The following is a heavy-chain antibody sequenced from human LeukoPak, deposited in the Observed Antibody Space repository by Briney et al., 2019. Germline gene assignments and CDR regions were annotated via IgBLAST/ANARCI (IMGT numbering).Heavy chain of an antibody. J-gene: IGHJ5*02. Sequence: SETLSLTCTVSGGSISSSSYYWGWIRQPPGKGLEWIGTIFYSGSTDYNPSLKSRVTISVDTSKNQFSLKLSSVTAADTAVYYCAKYYYDSSGRTNWFDPWGQGTLVTVSS. V-gene: IGHV4-39*07. CDR1: GGSISSSSYY. CDR2: IFYSGST. CDR3: AKYYYDSSGRTNWFDP. D-gene: IGHD3-22*01.